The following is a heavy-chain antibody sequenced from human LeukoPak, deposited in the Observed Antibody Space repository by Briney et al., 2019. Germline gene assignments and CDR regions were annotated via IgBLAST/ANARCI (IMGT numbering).Heavy chain of an antibody. CDR2: INPNSGGT. Sequence: ASVKVSCKASGYTLTDYYIHWVRQAPGQGLEWMGWINPNSGGTNYAQKFQGRITMTRDTSISTAYMELSRLRSDDTAVYYCARVGATYSGDPWGQGTLVTVSS. CDR3: ARVGATYSGDP. J-gene: IGHJ5*02. V-gene: IGHV1-2*02. CDR1: GYTLTDYY. D-gene: IGHD1-26*01.